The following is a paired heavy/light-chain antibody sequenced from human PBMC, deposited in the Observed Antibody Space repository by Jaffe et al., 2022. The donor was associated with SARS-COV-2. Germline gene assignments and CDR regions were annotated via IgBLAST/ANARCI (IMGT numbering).Light chain of an antibody. CDR1: QSVASSY. V-gene: IGKV3-20*01. CDR2: GAF. J-gene: IGKJ4*01. CDR3: QQYSSLIT. Sequence: EIVLTQSPGTLSLSPGEGATLSCRASQSVASSYLAWYQQKPGQAPRLLIYGAFRRATGIPDRFRGSGSGTDFTLTISRLEPEDFAVYYCQQYSSLITFGGGTKVEIK.
Heavy chain of an antibody. Sequence: EVQVLESGGGLVQPGGSLRLSCEVSAFTFNSYAMSWVRQAPGKGLEWVSIISGSGSSTHYADSVKGRFSISRDNSKNTLYLQMNSLRAEDTAVYFCVKGLGATCGGDCFSRVFDYWGQGTLVTVSS. CDR3: VKGLGATCGGDCFSRVFDY. J-gene: IGHJ4*02. V-gene: IGHV3-23*01. CDR2: ISGSGSST. D-gene: IGHD2-21*02. CDR1: AFTFNSYA.